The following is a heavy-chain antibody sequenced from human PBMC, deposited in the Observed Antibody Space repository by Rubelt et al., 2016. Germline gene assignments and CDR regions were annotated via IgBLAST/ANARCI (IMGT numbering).Heavy chain of an antibody. CDR3: ARGGYGDIDD. CDR2: ISAYSDNT. Sequence: QVQLVQSGAEVKKPGASVKVSCKASGYTFTSYDISWVRQAPGQGLEWMGWISAYSDNTHYVKKFQGRVTINTDTSASAAYMELTSLRADDTAGYYCARGGYGDIDDWGQGTLVTVSS. CDR1: GYTFTSYD. J-gene: IGHJ4*02. V-gene: IGHV1-18*01. D-gene: IGHD4-17*01.